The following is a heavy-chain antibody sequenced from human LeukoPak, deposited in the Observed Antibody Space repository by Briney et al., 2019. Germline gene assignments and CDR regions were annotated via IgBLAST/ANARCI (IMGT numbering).Heavy chain of an antibody. Sequence: SETLSLTCAVSGYSISSGYYWGWIRQPPGKGLEWIGSIYHSGSTYYNPSLKSRVTISVDTSKNQFSLKLSSVTAADTAVYYCARAGLDSSSWYGLNWFDPWGQGTLVTVSS. V-gene: IGHV4-38-2*01. CDR3: ARAGLDSSSWYGLNWFDP. CDR2: IYHSGST. D-gene: IGHD6-13*01. CDR1: GYSISSGYY. J-gene: IGHJ5*02.